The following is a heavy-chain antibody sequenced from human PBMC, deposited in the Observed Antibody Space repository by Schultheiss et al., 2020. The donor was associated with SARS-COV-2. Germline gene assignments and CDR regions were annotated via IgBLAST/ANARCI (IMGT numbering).Heavy chain of an antibody. CDR2: ISYSGTT. V-gene: IGHV4-59*03. CDR1: GGSFSGYY. CDR3: ARHVFPGYSSDWRFYGGSWFDT. J-gene: IGHJ5*02. D-gene: IGHD4-23*01. Sequence: GSLRLSCAVYGGSFSGYYWSWIRQPPGKGLEWIGYISYSGTTKYNPSLESRVSISVDTSKNQFSLQLSSVTAADTAVYYCARHVFPGYSSDWRFYGGSWFDTWGQGTLVTVSS.